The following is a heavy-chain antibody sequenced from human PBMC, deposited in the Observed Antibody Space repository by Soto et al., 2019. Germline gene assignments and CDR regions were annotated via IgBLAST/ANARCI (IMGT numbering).Heavy chain of an antibody. J-gene: IGHJ4*02. CDR1: EGTFNSYA. Sequence: QAQVVQSGAEVRKPGSSVKLSCKASEGTFNSYAIAWVRPAPGQGLEWMGGIIPYYNTLNYAQKFQDRVTITADDSTNTVSMELSSLRSDDTAVYFFASGASRWYPYCVDSWAQRTLVTVSS. V-gene: IGHV1-69*01. CDR2: IIPYYNTL. CDR3: ASGASRWYPYCVDS. D-gene: IGHD6-13*01.